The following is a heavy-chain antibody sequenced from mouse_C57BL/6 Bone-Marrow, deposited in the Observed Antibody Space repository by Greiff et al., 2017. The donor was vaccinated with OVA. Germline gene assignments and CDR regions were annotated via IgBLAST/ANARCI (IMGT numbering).Heavy chain of an antibody. J-gene: IGHJ4*01. CDR2: ILPGSGST. CDR3: AIYYDYPYYAMDY. D-gene: IGHD2-4*01. Sequence: QVQLQQPGAELVRPGSSVKLSCKATGYTFTGYWIEWVKQRPGHGLEWIGEILPGSGSTNYNEKFKGKATFTADTSSNTAYMQLSSLTTKDSAIYYCAIYYDYPYYAMDYWGQGTSVTVSS. CDR1: GYTFTGYW. V-gene: IGHV1-9*01.